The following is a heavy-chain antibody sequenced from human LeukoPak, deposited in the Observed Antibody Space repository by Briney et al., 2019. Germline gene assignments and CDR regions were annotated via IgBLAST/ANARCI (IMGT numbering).Heavy chain of an antibody. J-gene: IGHJ4*02. CDR1: GFTFSSNA. D-gene: IGHD3-9*01. V-gene: IGHV3-23*01. Sequence: GGSLRLSCAASGFTFSSNAMSWVRQAPGKRLQWVSAISGTGGYTYYADSVRGRFTISRDHSKNTLYLQMNSLRAEDTAVYYCARFGDYDILTGYMDYWGQGTLVTVSS. CDR2: ISGTGGYT. CDR3: ARFGDYDILTGYMDY.